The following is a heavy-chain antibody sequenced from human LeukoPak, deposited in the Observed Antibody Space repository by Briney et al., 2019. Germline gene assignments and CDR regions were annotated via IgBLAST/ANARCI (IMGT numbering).Heavy chain of an antibody. V-gene: IGHV4-59*08. D-gene: IGHD2-8*01. CDR2: IYYSGST. CDR3: ARLDDVGVDY. Sequence: LEWIGYIYYSGSTNYNPSLKSRVTISVDTSKNQFSLKLSSVTAADTAVYYCARLDDVGVDYWGQGTLVTVSS. J-gene: IGHJ4*02.